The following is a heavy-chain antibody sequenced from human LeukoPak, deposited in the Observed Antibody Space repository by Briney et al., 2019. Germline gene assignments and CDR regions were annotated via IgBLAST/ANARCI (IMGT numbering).Heavy chain of an antibody. CDR1: GGSLSGYY. D-gene: IGHD3-10*01. J-gene: IGHJ4*02. V-gene: IGHV4-34*01. Sequence: SETLSLTCAVYGGSLSGYYWSWIRQPPGKGLEWIGEINHSGSTNYNPSLKSRVTISVDTSKNQFSLKLSSVTAADTAVYYCARETGDWGQGTLVTASS. CDR3: ARETGD. CDR2: INHSGST.